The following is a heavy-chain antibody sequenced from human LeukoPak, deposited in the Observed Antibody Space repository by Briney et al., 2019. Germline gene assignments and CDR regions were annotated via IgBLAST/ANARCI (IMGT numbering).Heavy chain of an antibody. CDR2: ISGSGGST. V-gene: IGHV3-23*01. Sequence: GGSLRLSCAAPGFTFSSYAMSWVRRAPGKGLEWVSAISGSGGSTYYADSVKGRFTISRDNSKNTLYLQMNSLRAEDTAVYYCAKILGIDSGYEDVDYWRQGTLVTVSS. CDR1: GFTFSSYA. D-gene: IGHD5-12*01. J-gene: IGHJ4*02. CDR3: AKILGIDSGYEDVDY.